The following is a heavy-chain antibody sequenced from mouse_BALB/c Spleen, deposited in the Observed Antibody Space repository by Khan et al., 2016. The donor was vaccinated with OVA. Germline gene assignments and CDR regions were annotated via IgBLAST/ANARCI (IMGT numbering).Heavy chain of an antibody. V-gene: IGHV5-17*02. CDR2: MSSGSSTI. D-gene: IGHD3-1*01. CDR3: ARSGEKFHWYFDV. Sequence: EVELVESGGGLVQPGGSRKLSCAASGFTFSNFGMHWVRQAPKKGLEWVAYMSSGSSTIYYVDTVKGRFTISRDNPKNILFLQMTSLRSEDTAVYYCARSGEKFHWYFDVGGAGTSVTVSS. CDR1: GFTFSNFG. J-gene: IGHJ1*01.